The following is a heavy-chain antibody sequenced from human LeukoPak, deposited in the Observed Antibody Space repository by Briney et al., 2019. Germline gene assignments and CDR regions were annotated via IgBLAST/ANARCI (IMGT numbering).Heavy chain of an antibody. D-gene: IGHD1-7*01. CDR3: AKGTLHLYYFDY. J-gene: IGHJ4*02. V-gene: IGHV3-33*06. Sequence: AKSLRLSCAASGFTFSSYAIHWVRQAPGKGLEWVAVIWYDGSNKDYADSVKGRFTISRDNSKNTLYLQMNSLRAEDTAVYYCAKGTLHLYYFDYWGQGTLVTVSS. CDR1: GFTFSSYA. CDR2: IWYDGSNK.